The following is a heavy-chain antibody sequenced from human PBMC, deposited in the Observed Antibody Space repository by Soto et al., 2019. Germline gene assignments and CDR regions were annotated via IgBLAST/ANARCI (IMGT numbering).Heavy chain of an antibody. CDR1: GTTFSTHG. J-gene: IGHJ4*02. CDR3: ARSGGTYYFDH. CDR2: FVPTFSSS. D-gene: IGHD1-1*01. Sequence: QVQLVQSGAEVRKPGSSVNVSCKASGTTFSTHGIHWVRQAPGQGLEWMGGFVPTFSSSNYAQKFQGRLTIVADESTNSAYMELSSLRADDSAIYYCARSGGTYYFDHWGQGTLVTVSS. V-gene: IGHV1-69*01.